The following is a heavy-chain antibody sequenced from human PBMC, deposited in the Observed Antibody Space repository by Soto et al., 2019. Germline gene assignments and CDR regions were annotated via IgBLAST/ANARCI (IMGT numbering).Heavy chain of an antibody. V-gene: IGHV1-46*01. D-gene: IGHD3-22*01. J-gene: IGHJ5*02. CDR1: GYTFTSYY. CDR2: INPSGGST. CDR3: ARDPSYYYDSSGYYNWFDP. Sequence: ASVKVSCKASGYTFTSYYMHWVRQAPGQGLEWMGIINPSGGSTSYAQKFQGRVTMTRGTSTSTVYMELSSLRSEDTAVYYCARDPSYYYDSSGYYNWFDPWGQGTLVTVSS.